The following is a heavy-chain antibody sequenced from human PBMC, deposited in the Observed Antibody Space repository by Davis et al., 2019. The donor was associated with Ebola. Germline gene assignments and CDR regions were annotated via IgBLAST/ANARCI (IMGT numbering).Heavy chain of an antibody. CDR1: GGTFSSYA. V-gene: IGHV1-69*13. D-gene: IGHD5-12*01. J-gene: IGHJ4*02. CDR3: ARGRPWLWVATPVRFDY. CDR2: IIPMFGTS. Sequence: AASVKVSCKASGGTFSSYAISWVRQAPGQGLEWMGGIIPMFGTSKYKEKFQNRVTITADESTSTAYMELSSLRSDDTAVYYCARGRPWLWVATPVRFDYWGQGTQVTVSS.